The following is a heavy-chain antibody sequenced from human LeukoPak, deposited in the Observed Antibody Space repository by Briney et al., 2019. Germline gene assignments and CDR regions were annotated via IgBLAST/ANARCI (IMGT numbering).Heavy chain of an antibody. CDR3: AREIVVVPAAMPGLCYMDV. D-gene: IGHD2-2*01. V-gene: IGHV4-38-2*02. CDR2: IYHSGST. Sequence: PSETLSLTCAVSGYSISSGYYWGWIRQPPGKGLEWIGSIYHSGSTYYNPSLKSRVTISVDTSENQFSLKLSSVTAADTAVYYCAREIVVVPAAMPGLCYMDVGGKGTTVTVSS. CDR1: GYSISSGYY. J-gene: IGHJ6*03.